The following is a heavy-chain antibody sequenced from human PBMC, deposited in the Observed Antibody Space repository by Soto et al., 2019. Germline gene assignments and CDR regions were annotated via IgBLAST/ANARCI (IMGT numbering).Heavy chain of an antibody. CDR2: INPTTGLT. Sequence: ASVTVSCKASGYAFSNNFMYWVRQAPAQGLEWMGVINPTTGLTSNAQKFQGRITMTSDTSSSTAYMELSSLRSDDTALYYYAREASAVLALDYWGQGTLVTVSS. CDR1: GYAFSNNF. J-gene: IGHJ4*02. D-gene: IGHD6-19*01. CDR3: AREASAVLALDY. V-gene: IGHV1-46*01.